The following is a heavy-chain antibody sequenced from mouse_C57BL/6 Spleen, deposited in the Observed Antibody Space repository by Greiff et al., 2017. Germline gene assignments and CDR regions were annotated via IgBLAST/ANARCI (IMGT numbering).Heavy chain of an antibody. CDR1: ISLSTYGMGL. CDR2: WNNDNY. D-gene: IGHD2-5*01. Sequence: QVTLKVSGPGILQPSQTLSLACTFSGISLSTYGMGLSWLRKPSGKALEWLASIWNNDNYYNPSLKSRLTISKETSYYQVFLNLTSRVTADSATFYCAWREQGITTRVSAENFDVWGTGTTVTVSS. V-gene: IGHV8-2*01. CDR3: WREQGITTRVSAENFDV. J-gene: IGHJ1*03.